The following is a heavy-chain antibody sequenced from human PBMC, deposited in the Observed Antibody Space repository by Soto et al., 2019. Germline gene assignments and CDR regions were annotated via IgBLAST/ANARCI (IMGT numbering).Heavy chain of an antibody. CDR3: ARDSGYSYGPLDY. Sequence: PGGSLRLSCAASGFTFSSYSMNWVRQAPGKGLEWVSYISSSSSTIYYADSVKSQFTNSRDNAKNSLYLKMKSQRAEDTSVFYCARDSGYSYGPLDYWGQGTLVTAPQ. CDR1: GFTFSSYS. CDR2: ISSSSSTI. V-gene: IGHV3-48*01. J-gene: IGHJ4*02. D-gene: IGHD5-18*01.